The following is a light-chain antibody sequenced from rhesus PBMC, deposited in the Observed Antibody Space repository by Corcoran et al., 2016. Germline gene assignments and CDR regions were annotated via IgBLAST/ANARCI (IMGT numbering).Light chain of an antibody. CDR1: QSVSSS. CDR3: MQHSNWLT. J-gene: IGKJ4*01. Sequence: EIVMTQSPATLSLSPGERATLSCRASQSVSSSLAWYQQKPGKAPRLLIDGASSRATGIPDRFRGRGVGTDFTFAISSLEPEDVAVYYCMQHSNWLTFGGGTKVELK. CDR2: GAS. V-gene: IGKV3-24*01.